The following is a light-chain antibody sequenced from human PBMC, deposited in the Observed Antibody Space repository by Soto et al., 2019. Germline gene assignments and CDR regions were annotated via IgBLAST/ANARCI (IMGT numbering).Light chain of an antibody. CDR3: QQYNNWPPWT. V-gene: IGKV1-5*03. Sequence: IQMTQSPSSLSASVGDRVTITCRASESISRWLAWYQQKPGKAPKLLIYKASSLESGVPSRFSGSGSGTEFTLTISSLQSEDFSVYYCQQYNNWPPWTFGQGTKVDIK. CDR1: ESISRW. CDR2: KAS. J-gene: IGKJ1*01.